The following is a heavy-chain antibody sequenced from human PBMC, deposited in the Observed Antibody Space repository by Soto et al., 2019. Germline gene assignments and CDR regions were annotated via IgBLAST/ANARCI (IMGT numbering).Heavy chain of an antibody. V-gene: IGHV5-10-1*01. D-gene: IGHD3-10*01. J-gene: IGHJ5*02. CDR3: ATQVQSMVRETWFDP. CDR2: IDPSDSYT. Sequence: LGESLKISCKGSGYSFTSYWISWVRQMPGKGLEWMGRIDPSDSYTNYSPSFQGHVTISADKSISTAYLQWSSLKASDTALYYCATQVQSMVRETWFDPWGQGTLVTVSS. CDR1: GYSFTSYW.